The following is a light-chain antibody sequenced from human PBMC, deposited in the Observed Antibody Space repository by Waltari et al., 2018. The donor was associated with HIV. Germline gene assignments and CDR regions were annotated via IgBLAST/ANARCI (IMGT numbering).Light chain of an antibody. J-gene: IGKJ1*01. Sequence: IQMTQSPSSLSASIGDRVTITCRASQSINNYLNWYQHKPGKAPNLLIYVASNLQSGVPSRFSGSGSGTDFTLTISSLQPEDFATYYCQQSHSAPLAFGEGTKVELK. CDR2: VAS. V-gene: IGKV1-39*01. CDR1: QSINNY. CDR3: QQSHSAPLA.